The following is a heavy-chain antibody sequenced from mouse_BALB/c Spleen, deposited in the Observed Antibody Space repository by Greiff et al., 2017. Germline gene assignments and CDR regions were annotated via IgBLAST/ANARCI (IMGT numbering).Heavy chain of an antibody. CDR3: ARRGIYARPYCYFDV. CDR2: ISSGGST. CDR1: GFTFSSYA. D-gene: IGHD2-12*01. Sequence: EVKLVESGGGLVKPGGSLKLSCAASGFTFSSYAMSWVRQTPEKRLEWVASISSGGSTYYPDSVKGRFTISRDNARNILYLQMSSLRSEDTAMCYCARRGIYARPYCYFDVWGAGTTVTVSS. J-gene: IGHJ1*01. V-gene: IGHV5-6-5*01.